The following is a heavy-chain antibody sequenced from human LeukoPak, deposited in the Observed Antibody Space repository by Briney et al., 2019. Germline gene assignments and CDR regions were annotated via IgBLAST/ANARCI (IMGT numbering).Heavy chain of an antibody. CDR2: INSDGSST. CDR1: GFAFRNYW. J-gene: IGHJ6*04. CDR3: AELGITMIGGV. V-gene: IGHV3-74*01. D-gene: IGHD3-10*02. Sequence: SGGSLRLSCVASGFAFRNYWMYWVRHAPGKGLVWVSRINSDGSSTNYADSVKGRFTISRDNAKNSLYLQMNSLRAEDTAVYYCAELGITMIGGVWGKGTTVTISS.